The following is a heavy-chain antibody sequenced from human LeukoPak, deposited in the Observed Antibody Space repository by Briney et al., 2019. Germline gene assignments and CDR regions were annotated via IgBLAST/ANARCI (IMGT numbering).Heavy chain of an antibody. J-gene: IGHJ3*02. CDR3: ARPYYYILIGAFDM. V-gene: IGHV4-38-2*01. CDR1: DYSISSGYY. CDR2: IYRSGST. D-gene: IGHD3-9*01. Sequence: SETLSLTCAVSDYSISSGYYWGWIRQPPGKGLEWIGTIYRSGSTYYNPSLKSRVTISVDLSKNQFSLKLSSVTAADTAAYYCARPYYYILIGAFDMWGQGTMVTVSS.